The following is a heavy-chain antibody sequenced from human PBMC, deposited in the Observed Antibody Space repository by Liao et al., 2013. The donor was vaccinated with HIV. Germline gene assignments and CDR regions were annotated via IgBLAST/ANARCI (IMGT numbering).Heavy chain of an antibody. CDR3: ARDPINGYFDY. CDR2: IYTSGST. CDR1: GGSISSGSYY. D-gene: IGHD2-8*01. V-gene: IGHV4-61*02. J-gene: IGHJ4*02. Sequence: QVQLQESGPGLVKPSQTLSLTCTVSGGSISSGSYYWSWIRQPAGKGLEWIGRIYTSGSTMYNPSLKSRVTISVDTSKNQFSLKLSSVTAADTAVYYCARDPINGYFDYWAREPWSPSPQ.